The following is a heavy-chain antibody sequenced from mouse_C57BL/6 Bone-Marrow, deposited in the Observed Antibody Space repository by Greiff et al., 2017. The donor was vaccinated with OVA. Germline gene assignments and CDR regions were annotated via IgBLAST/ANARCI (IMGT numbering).Heavy chain of an antibody. Sequence: LEESGPELVKPGASVKISCKASGYSFTDFNMNWVKQSNGKSLEWIGVINPNYGTTSYNQKFKGKATLTVDQSSSTAYMQLNSLTSEDSAVYYCARPLYYGSSYYAMDYWGQGTSVTVSS. CDR3: ARPLYYGSSYYAMDY. V-gene: IGHV1-39*01. CDR1: GYSFTDFN. J-gene: IGHJ4*01. CDR2: INPNYGTT. D-gene: IGHD1-1*01.